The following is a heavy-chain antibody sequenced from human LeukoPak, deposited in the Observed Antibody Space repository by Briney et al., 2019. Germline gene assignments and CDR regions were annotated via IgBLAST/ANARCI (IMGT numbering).Heavy chain of an antibody. D-gene: IGHD3-3*01. V-gene: IGHV1-69*05. CDR1: GGTLSSYA. CDR2: IIPIFGTA. CDR3: AKTDFWSGPAPYYFDY. Sequence: GASVKVSCKASGGTLSSYAISWVRQAPGQGLEWMGGIIPIFGTANYAQKFQGRVTITTDESTSTAYMELSSLRSEDTAVYYCAKTDFWSGPAPYYFDYWGQGTLVTVSS. J-gene: IGHJ4*02.